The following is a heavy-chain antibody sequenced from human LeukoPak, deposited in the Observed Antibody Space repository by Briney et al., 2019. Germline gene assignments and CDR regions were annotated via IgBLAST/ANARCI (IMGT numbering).Heavy chain of an antibody. V-gene: IGHV3-15*01. J-gene: IGHJ5*02. Sequence: GGSLRLSCAASRFTLSTYWMSWVRQAPGKGLEWVGRIKSKNVGGTTDYAAPVKGRFTISRDDSKNTVYLQMNSLKIEDTAVYYCTSHAAFDPWGQGTLVTVSS. CDR1: RFTLSTYW. CDR2: IKSKNVGGTT. CDR3: TSHAAFDP.